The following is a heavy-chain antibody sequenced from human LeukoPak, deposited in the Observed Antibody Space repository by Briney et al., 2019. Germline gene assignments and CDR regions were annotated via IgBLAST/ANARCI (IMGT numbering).Heavy chain of an antibody. V-gene: IGHV3-48*02. CDR1: GFTSSSYS. CDR2: ISSSSSTI. D-gene: IGHD5-24*01. J-gene: IGHJ4*02. CDR3: AREDGYNSEAFDY. Sequence: GGSLRLSCAASGFTSSSYSMNWVRQAPGKGPEWVSYISSSSSTIYYADSVKGRFTISRDNAKNSLYLQMNSLRDEDTAVYYCAREDGYNSEAFDYWGQGTLVTVSS.